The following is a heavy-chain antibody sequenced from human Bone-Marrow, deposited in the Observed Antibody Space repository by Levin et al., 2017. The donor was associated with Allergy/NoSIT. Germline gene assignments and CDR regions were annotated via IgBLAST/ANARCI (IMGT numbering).Heavy chain of an antibody. J-gene: IGHJ5*02. CDR1: GASVSSNSAA. Sequence: PSETLSLTCAISGASVSSNSAAWNWIRQSPSRGLEWLGRTYFRSKWYNDYAVSVKSRITINPDTSKNQFSLHLNSVTPEDTAVYYCARVTAAPGTSAWFDPWGQGTLVTVSS. V-gene: IGHV6-1*01. CDR3: ARVTAAPGTSAWFDP. D-gene: IGHD6-13*01. CDR2: TYFRSKWYN.